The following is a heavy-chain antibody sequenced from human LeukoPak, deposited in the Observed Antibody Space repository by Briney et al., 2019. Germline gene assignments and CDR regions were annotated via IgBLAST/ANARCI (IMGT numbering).Heavy chain of an antibody. V-gene: IGHV1-8*01. CDR3: ARKNYCSGGSCYSRGWFDP. CDR2: MNPNSGNT. CDR1: EYTFTSYD. D-gene: IGHD2-15*01. Sequence: ASVKVSCKASEYTFTSYDTNWVRQATGQGLEWMGWMNPNSGNTVYAQKFQGRVTMTRDTSISTAYMELSSLRSEDTAMYYCARKNYCSGGSCYSRGWFDPWGQGTLVTASS. J-gene: IGHJ5*02.